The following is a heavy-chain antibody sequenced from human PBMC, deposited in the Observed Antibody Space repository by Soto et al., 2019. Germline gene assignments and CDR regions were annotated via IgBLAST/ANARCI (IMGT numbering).Heavy chain of an antibody. CDR2: IYYSGST. Sequence: WSWIRQHPGKGLEWIGYIYYSGSTYYNPSLKSRVTISVDTSKNQFSLKLSSLTAADTAVYYCARAVTYYDFWSGYYTALFFQAEDG. V-gene: IGHV4-31*02. D-gene: IGHD3-3*01. CDR3: ARAVTYYDFWSGYYTALFFQAEDG. J-gene: IGHJ6*01.